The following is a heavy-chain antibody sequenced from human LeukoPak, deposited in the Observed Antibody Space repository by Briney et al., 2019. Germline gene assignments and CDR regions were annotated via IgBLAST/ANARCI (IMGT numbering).Heavy chain of an antibody. CDR1: GFTFSSYG. D-gene: IGHD3-10*01. Sequence: PGGSPRLSCAASGFTFSSYGMHWVRQAPGKGLEWVAFIRCDGSNKYYADSVKGRFTISRDNSKNTLYLQMNSLRAEDTAVYYCARDSTLVRGVIPRRYYYYYMDVWGKGTTVTVSS. CDR2: IRCDGSNK. J-gene: IGHJ6*03. CDR3: ARDSTLVRGVIPRRYYYYYMDV. V-gene: IGHV3-30*02.